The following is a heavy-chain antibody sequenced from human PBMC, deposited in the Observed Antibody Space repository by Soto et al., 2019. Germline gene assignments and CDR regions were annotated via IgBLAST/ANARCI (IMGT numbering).Heavy chain of an antibody. J-gene: IGHJ4*02. Sequence: QVQLVESGGAVVQPGKSLRLSCAASGFTFNTYGMYWVRQAPGKGLEWVAAISYDGSNKYHADSVKGRFTISRDNSKNTLYLQMNSLRVEDTAVYYCANDIVRYTYGACDYWGQGALVTVSS. CDR3: ANDIVRYTYGACDY. D-gene: IGHD5-18*01. CDR1: GFTFNTYG. CDR2: ISYDGSNK. V-gene: IGHV3-30*18.